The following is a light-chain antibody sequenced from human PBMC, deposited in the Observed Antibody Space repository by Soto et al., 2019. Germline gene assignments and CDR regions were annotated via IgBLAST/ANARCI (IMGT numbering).Light chain of an antibody. CDR3: SSYAGSNIV. Sequence: QSALTQPPSASGSPGQSVTISCTGTSSDVGGYNYVSWYQQHPGKAPKRMIYEVSKRPSGVPDRFSGSKSGNTASLTVSGLQAEDEADYYCSSYAGSNIVFGGGTQLTVL. V-gene: IGLV2-8*01. CDR1: SSDVGGYNY. J-gene: IGLJ2*01. CDR2: EVS.